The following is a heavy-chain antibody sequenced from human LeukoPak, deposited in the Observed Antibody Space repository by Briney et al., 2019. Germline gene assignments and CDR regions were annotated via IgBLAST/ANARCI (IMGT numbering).Heavy chain of an antibody. Sequence: GGSLRLSCAASGFTFSTYSMNWVRQAPGKGLEWVSSITSPVGRMYYADSLKGRITISRDNARSTLYLQMNSLRAEDTAVYYCATDGRSSGWYGFDYWGLGILVTVSS. CDR1: GFTFSTYS. J-gene: IGHJ4*02. CDR3: ATDGRSSGWYGFDY. D-gene: IGHD6-19*01. CDR2: ITSPVGRM. V-gene: IGHV3-21*01.